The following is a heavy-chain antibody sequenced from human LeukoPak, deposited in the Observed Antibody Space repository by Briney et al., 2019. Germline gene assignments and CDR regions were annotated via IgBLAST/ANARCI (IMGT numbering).Heavy chain of an antibody. D-gene: IGHD2-2*01. V-gene: IGHV1-46*03. J-gene: IGHJ4*02. CDR3: AREEYQLLHFDY. CDR1: GYTFTNYY. Sequence: ASVRVSCKASGYTFTNYYMHWVRQAPGQGLEWMGIINPSGGSTSYAQKFQGRVTMTRDTSTSTVYMELSSLRSEDTAVYYCAREEYQLLHFDYWGQGTLVTVSS. CDR2: INPSGGST.